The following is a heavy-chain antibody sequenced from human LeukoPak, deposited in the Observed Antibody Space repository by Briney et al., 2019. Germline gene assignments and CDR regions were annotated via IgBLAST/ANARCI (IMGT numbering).Heavy chain of an antibody. Sequence: KPSETLSLTCAVYGGSVSDYYWTWIRQPPGKGLEWIGEINQSGTTYYNTSLKSRVTISPNTSKNQVSLKLTSGTAADTAVYYCSLEWLHWGQGTLVTVSS. J-gene: IGHJ4*02. D-gene: IGHD3-3*01. CDR1: GGSVSDYY. CDR2: INQSGTT. V-gene: IGHV4-34*01. CDR3: SLEWLH.